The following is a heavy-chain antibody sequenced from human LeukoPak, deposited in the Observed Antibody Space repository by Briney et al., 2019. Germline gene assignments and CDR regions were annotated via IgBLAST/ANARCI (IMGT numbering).Heavy chain of an antibody. J-gene: IGHJ4*02. CDR1: GYTFTNYY. Sequence: ASVKVSCKTSGYTFTNYYMNWVRQAPGQGLEWMGFINPNSGHTVYAEDFQGRVTMTRDTSISTAYMELTRLRPDDTAVYYCARDSWAAAGVNWGQGTLVIVSS. CDR2: INPNSGHT. V-gene: IGHV1-2*02. D-gene: IGHD6-13*01. CDR3: ARDSWAAAGVN.